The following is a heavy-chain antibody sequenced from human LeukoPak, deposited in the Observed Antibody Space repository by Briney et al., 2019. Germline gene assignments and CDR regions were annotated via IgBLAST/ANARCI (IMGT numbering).Heavy chain of an antibody. Sequence: GGSLRLSCGASGFTFSNASMSWVRQAPGKGLEWVGRIKSETDGGTTDYAATVKGRFTISRDDSKSTLYMKMNSLNTEDTAVYYCSGCSSTSCSSLYMDVWGKGTTVTVSS. CDR3: SGCSSTSCSSLYMDV. J-gene: IGHJ6*03. CDR1: GFTFSNAS. D-gene: IGHD2-2*01. CDR2: IKSETDGGTT. V-gene: IGHV3-15*01.